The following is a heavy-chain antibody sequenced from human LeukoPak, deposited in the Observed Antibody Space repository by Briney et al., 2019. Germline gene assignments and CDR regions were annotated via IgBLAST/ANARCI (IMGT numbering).Heavy chain of an antibody. CDR1: GGSISSYY. D-gene: IGHD1-26*01. Sequence: SETLSLTCTVSGGSISSYYWSWIRQPPGKGLEWIGYIYYSGSTNYNPSLKSRVTISVDTSKNQFSLKLSSVTAADTAVYYCARDRSVGATARPYYYYGMDVWGQGTTVTVSS. CDR3: ARDRSVGATARPYYYYGMDV. V-gene: IGHV4-59*01. J-gene: IGHJ6*02. CDR2: IYYSGST.